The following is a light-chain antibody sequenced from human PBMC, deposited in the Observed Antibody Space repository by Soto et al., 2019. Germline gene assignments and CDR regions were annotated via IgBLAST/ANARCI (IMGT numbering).Light chain of an antibody. CDR1: QSVTDW. CDR3: QQYYRSCT. CDR2: DAS. V-gene: IGKV1-5*01. Sequence: DIQLTQSPSTLSASVGDRVTITCRASQSVTDWLAWYQQKPGKAPKLLIYDASSLQSGVPSRFSSSGSGTEFSLTISSLKPDDFATYYCQQYYRSCTFGQGTKVEIK. J-gene: IGKJ2*02.